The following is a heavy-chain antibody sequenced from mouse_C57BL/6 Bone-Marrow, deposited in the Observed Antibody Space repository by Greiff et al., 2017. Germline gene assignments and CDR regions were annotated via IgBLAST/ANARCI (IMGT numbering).Heavy chain of an antibody. V-gene: IGHV1-69*01. Sequence: VQLQQPGAELVMPGASVKLSCKASGYTFTSYWMHWVKQRPGQGLEWIGEIDPSDSYTNYNQKFKGKSTLTVDKSSSTAYMQLSSLTSEDSAVYYGARRDGYSSWFAYWGQGTLVTVSA. J-gene: IGHJ3*01. CDR1: GYTFTSYW. D-gene: IGHD2-3*01. CDR2: IDPSDSYT. CDR3: ARRDGYSSWFAY.